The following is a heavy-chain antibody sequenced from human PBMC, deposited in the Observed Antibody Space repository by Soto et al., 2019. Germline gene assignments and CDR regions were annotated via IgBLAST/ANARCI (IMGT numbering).Heavy chain of an antibody. CDR1: GGSISSGGYY. Sequence: SETLSLTCTVSGGSISSGGYYWSWIRQHPGKGLEWMGYIYYSGCTYYNPSLKSRVTILLDTSQNKFPLKLNSVTAADTAVYHCARAAMGGSSWPFDYWGQGTLVTVSS. CDR2: IYYSGCT. CDR3: ARAAMGGSSWPFDY. V-gene: IGHV4-31*03. J-gene: IGHJ4*02. D-gene: IGHD6-13*01.